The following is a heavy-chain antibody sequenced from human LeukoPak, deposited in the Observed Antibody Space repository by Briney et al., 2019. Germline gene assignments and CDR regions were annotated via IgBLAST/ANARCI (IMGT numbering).Heavy chain of an antibody. Sequence: SGPTLVNPTQTLTLTCTFSGFSLSTSGMCVSWIRQPPGKALEWLARIDWDDDKYYSTSLKTRLTISKDTSKNQVVLTMTNMDPVDTATYYCARHTTVTTSDAFDIWGQGTMVTVSS. D-gene: IGHD4-17*01. CDR1: GFSLSTSGMC. CDR2: IDWDDDK. J-gene: IGHJ3*02. CDR3: ARHTTVTTSDAFDI. V-gene: IGHV2-70*11.